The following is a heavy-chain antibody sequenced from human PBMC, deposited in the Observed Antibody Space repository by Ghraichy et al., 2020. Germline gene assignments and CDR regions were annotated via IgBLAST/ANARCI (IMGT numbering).Heavy chain of an antibody. V-gene: IGHV2-5*02. CDR2: IRWDGNT. CDR1: GFSLSTSEVG. CDR3: VHRRYYDSSGYDY. Sequence: SGPTLVKPTQTLTLTCTLSGFSLSTSEVGVGWIRQPPGKALEWLAVIRWDGNTRYSPSLKNRLTITRVTFKNQVVLTMTNMDPVDTGTYYCVHRRYYDSSGYDYWGQGTLVTVAS. J-gene: IGHJ4*02. D-gene: IGHD3-22*01.